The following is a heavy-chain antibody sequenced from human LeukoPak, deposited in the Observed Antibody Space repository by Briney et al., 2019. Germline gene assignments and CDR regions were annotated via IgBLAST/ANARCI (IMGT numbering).Heavy chain of an antibody. V-gene: IGHV3-30*03. D-gene: IGHD6-13*01. CDR1: GFTFSTYG. CDR2: ISKDSREK. CDR3: STIATPGVAGVDVFDI. J-gene: IGHJ3*02. Sequence: GGSLRLSCAASGFTFSTYGIHWVRQAPGKGLEWLAFISKDSREKFYAASVQGRFTVSRDNSKGTLYLQINSLRTEDTAVYFCSTIATPGVAGVDVFDIWGLGTTVTVSS.